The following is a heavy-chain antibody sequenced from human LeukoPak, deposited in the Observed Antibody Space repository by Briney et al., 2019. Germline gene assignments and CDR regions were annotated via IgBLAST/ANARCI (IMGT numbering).Heavy chain of an antibody. Sequence: GGSLRLSCAASGFTFSSYGMHWARQAPGKGLEWVAVIWYDGSNKYYADSVKGRFTISRDNSKNTLYLQMNSLRAEDTAVYYCARDPEWLLRMFDYWGQGTLVTVSS. V-gene: IGHV3-33*01. CDR2: IWYDGSNK. J-gene: IGHJ4*02. CDR3: ARDPEWLLRMFDY. CDR1: GFTFSSYG. D-gene: IGHD3-22*01.